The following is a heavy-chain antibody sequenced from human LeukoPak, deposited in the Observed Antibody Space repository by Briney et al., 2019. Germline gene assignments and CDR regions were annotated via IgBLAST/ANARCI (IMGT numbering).Heavy chain of an antibody. Sequence: GWSLTLSCLSSGSVFSDSAMYWVRQAPGRDLDCVSVITDTYNTYYGDSVKGRFTVSRDNSRKTLYLQMNSLRVDDTALYYCVKGACSSGCSGNHWGQGTRVIVSP. CDR2: ITDTYNT. CDR1: GSVFSDSA. CDR3: VKGACSSGCSGNH. V-gene: IGHV3-23*01. J-gene: IGHJ5*02. D-gene: IGHD6-19*01.